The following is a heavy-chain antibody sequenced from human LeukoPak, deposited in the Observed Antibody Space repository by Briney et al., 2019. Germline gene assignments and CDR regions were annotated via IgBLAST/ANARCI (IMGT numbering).Heavy chain of an antibody. CDR1: GGSISSYY. Sequence: SETLSLTCTVSGGSISSYYWSWIRQPPGKGLEWIGYIYYSGSTNYNPPLKSRVTISVDTSKNQFSLKLSSVTAADTAVYYCARRRTTPDAFDIWGQGTMATVSS. V-gene: IGHV4-59*08. J-gene: IGHJ3*02. CDR2: IYYSGST. D-gene: IGHD1-26*01. CDR3: ARRRTTPDAFDI.